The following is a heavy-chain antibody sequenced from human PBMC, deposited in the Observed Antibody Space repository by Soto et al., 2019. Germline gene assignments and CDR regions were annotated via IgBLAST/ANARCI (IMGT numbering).Heavy chain of an antibody. CDR1: GFTFSSYS. CDR3: ASTNSSSYYMEV. J-gene: IGHJ6*03. D-gene: IGHD6-19*01. CDR2: ISSSSSYI. Sequence: EVQLVESGGGLVKPGGSLRLSCAASGFTFSSYSMTWVRQAPGKGLEWVSSISSSSSYIYYADSVKGRFTISRNHAKNSLYLQMNSLRAEDTAVYYCASTNSSSYYMEVWGKGTTVTVSS. V-gene: IGHV3-21*01.